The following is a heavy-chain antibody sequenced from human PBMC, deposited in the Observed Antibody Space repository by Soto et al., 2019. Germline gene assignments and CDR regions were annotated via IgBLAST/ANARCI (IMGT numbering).Heavy chain of an antibody. D-gene: IGHD1-26*01. CDR3: ARHGNSGSLDAFDI. CDR1: GGSINSYF. Sequence: SETLSLTCTVSGGSINSYFWDWIRQSPGKGLEWIGFTYYNGSTNYNPSLKSRVTILVDTSRNQFSLRLTSVTAADTAVYYCARHGNSGSLDAFDIWGQGTMVTVSS. V-gene: IGHV4-59*01. J-gene: IGHJ3*02. CDR2: TYYNGST.